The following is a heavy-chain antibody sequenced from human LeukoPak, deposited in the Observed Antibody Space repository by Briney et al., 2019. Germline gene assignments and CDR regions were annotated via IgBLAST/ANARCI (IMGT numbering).Heavy chain of an antibody. J-gene: IGHJ4*02. V-gene: IGHV4-38-2*01. CDR3: ARHEQGYCTSSSCRGSDY. Sequence: PSETLSLTCVVSDYSISGGYYWGWIRQPPGKGLEWIGSIYHSGSTYYNPSLKSRVTISIDTSMNQFSLKLSSVTAADTAVYYCARHEQGYCTSSSCRGSDYWGQGTLVTVSS. D-gene: IGHD2-2*01. CDR1: DYSISGGYY. CDR2: IYHSGST.